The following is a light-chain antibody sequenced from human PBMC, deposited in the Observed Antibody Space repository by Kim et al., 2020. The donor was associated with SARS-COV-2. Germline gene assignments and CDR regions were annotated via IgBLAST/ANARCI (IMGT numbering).Light chain of an antibody. V-gene: IGKV3-11*01. Sequence: SPGERATLSCRACQSVSSYLAWYQQKPGQAPRLLIYDASNRATGIPARFSGSGSGTDFTLTISSLEPEDFAVYYCQQRSNWPSITFGQGTRLEIK. J-gene: IGKJ5*01. CDR2: DAS. CDR3: QQRSNWPSIT. CDR1: QSVSSY.